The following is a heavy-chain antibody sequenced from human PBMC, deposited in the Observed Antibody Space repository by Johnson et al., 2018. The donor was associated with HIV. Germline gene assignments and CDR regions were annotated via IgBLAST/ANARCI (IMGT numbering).Heavy chain of an antibody. J-gene: IGHJ3*02. V-gene: IGHV3-9*01. CDR3: AKGGCGGDCYSPYLFDI. CDR2: ISWNSGSI. Sequence: EVQLVESGGGLVQPGRSLRLSCAASGFTFDDYAMHWVRQAPGKGLEWVSGISWNSGSIVYADSVKGRFTISRDNSKNTLFLQMNSLRAEDTAVYYCAKGGCGGDCYSPYLFDIWGQGTMVTVSS. CDR1: GFTFDDYA. D-gene: IGHD2-21*01.